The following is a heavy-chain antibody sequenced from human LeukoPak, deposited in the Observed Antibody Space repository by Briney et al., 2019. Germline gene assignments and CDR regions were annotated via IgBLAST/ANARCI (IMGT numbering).Heavy chain of an antibody. CDR2: ISGRSGST. CDR1: GFTFSSYG. Sequence: LPGGSLRLSCAASGFTFSSYGMSWVRQAPGKGLEWVSAISGRSGSTYHADSVKGRFTISGDNSKNTLYLQMNSLRAEDTAVYYCAKRGAEVGATVAPGDYWGQGTLVTVSS. J-gene: IGHJ4*02. CDR3: AKRGAEVGATVAPGDY. V-gene: IGHV3-23*01. D-gene: IGHD1-26*01.